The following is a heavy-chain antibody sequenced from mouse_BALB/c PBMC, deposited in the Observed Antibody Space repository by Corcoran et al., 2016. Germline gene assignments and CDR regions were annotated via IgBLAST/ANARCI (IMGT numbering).Heavy chain of an antibody. CDR3: ATTVVDY. Sequence: QVQLQQSGAELARPGASVKLSCKASGSTFPDYYINWVKQRTGQGLEWIGEIYPGSGNTYYNEKFKGKATLTADKSSSTAYMQLSSLTSEDSAVYFCATTVVDYWGQGTTLTVSS. V-gene: IGHV1-77*01. CDR2: IYPGSGNT. CDR1: GSTFPDYY. D-gene: IGHD1-1*01. J-gene: IGHJ2*01.